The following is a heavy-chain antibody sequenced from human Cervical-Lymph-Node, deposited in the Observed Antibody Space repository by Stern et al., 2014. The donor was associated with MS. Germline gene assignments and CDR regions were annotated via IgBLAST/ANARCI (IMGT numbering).Heavy chain of an antibody. CDR1: GFSLNTDKVS. V-gene: IGHV2-5*02. CDR2: IYWDGDK. Sequence: QVTLRESGPTLVKPTQTLTLTCTFSGFSLNTDKVSVGWIRQPPGKALEWLALIYWDGDKRYSPSLRSRLSITKDTSKNQVVLTLTNMDPVDAATYYCAYRRRAGAFAVWGQGTMVTVSS. D-gene: IGHD6-19*01. J-gene: IGHJ3*01. CDR3: AYRRRAGAFAV.